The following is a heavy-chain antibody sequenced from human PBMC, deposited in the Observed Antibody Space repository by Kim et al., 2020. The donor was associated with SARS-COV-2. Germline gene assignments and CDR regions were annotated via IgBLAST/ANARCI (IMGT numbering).Heavy chain of an antibody. CDR3: TRGGVTMVRGVIIPQYYYYGMDV. CDR1: GFTFSSYA. CDR2: ISYDGSNK. Sequence: GRSLRLSCAASGFTFSSYAMHWVRQAPGKGLEWVAVISYDGSNKYYADSVKGRFTISRDNSKNTLLQMNSLRAEDTAVYYCTRGGVTMVRGVIIPQYYYYGMDVWGQGTTVTVSS. D-gene: IGHD3-10*01. J-gene: IGHJ6*02. V-gene: IGHV3-30*04.